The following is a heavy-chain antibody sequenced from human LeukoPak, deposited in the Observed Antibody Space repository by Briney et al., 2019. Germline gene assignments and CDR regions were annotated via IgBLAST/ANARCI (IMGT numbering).Heavy chain of an antibody. CDR2: IIPIFGTA. J-gene: IGHJ3*02. D-gene: IGHD6-19*01. Sequence: ASVKVSCKASGGTFSSYAISWVRQAPGQGLEWMGGIIPIFGTANYAQKFQGRVTITADESTSTAYMELSSLRSEDTAAYYCARDASSGYGASDAFDIWGQGTMVTVSS. CDR1: GGTFSSYA. V-gene: IGHV1-69*13. CDR3: ARDASSGYGASDAFDI.